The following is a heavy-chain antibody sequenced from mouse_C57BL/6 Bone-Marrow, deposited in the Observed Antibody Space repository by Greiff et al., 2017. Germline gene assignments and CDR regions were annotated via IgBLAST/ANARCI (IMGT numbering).Heavy chain of an antibody. CDR1: GFSLSTSGMG. CDR3: ARRAIHYFDY. J-gene: IGHJ2*01. CDR2: IYWDDDK. Sequence: QVTLKESGPGILQSSQTLSLTCSFSGFSLSTSGMGVSWIRQPSGKGLEWLAPIYWDDDKRYNPSLKSRLTISKDTSRNQVFLKITSVDTADTATYYCARRAIHYFDYWGQGTTLTVSS. V-gene: IGHV8-12*01.